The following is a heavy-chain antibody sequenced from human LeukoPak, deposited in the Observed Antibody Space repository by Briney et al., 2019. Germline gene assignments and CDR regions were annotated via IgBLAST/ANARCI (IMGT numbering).Heavy chain of an antibody. J-gene: IGHJ3*02. V-gene: IGHV4-34*10. CDR1: GGSFSGYY. Sequence: SETLSLTCAVYGGSFSGYYWSWIRQPPGKGLGWIGEINHSGSTNYNPSLKSRVTMSVDTSKNQFSLKLSSVTAAATAVYYCARYNACNWNDALHAFNIRGHGTMVTVSS. CDR3: ARYNACNWNDALHAFNI. D-gene: IGHD1-1*01. CDR2: INHSGST.